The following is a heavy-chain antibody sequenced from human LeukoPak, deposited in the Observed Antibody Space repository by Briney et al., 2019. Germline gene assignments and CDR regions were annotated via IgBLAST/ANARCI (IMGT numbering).Heavy chain of an antibody. CDR2: INTDGSST. CDR1: GFTFSSYW. J-gene: IGHJ1*01. D-gene: IGHD4-17*01. CDR3: AKEIYGDSTGGRFQH. Sequence: GGSLRLSCAASGFTFSSYWMHWVRQAPGKGLVWVSRINTDGSSTSYVDSVKGRFTISRDNSKNTLYLQMNSLRAEDTAVYYCAKEIYGDSTGGRFQHWGQGTLVTVSS. V-gene: IGHV3-74*01.